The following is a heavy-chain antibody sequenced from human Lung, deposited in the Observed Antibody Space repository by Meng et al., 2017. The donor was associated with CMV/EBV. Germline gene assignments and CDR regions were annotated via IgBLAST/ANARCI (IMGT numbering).Heavy chain of an antibody. CDR3: ARDSPLDGYSLLDY. Sequence: QVEVVEYGSELKQPGAPVKVSCSPSGYTFNSYAINWVRQAPGQGPDWMGWIDPNTGNPTYDQGFTGRFVFSLDTSVSTAYLQINSLRADDTAVYYCARDSPLDGYSLLDYWGQGTLVTVSS. D-gene: IGHD5-24*01. CDR1: GYTFNSYA. CDR2: IDPNTGNP. V-gene: IGHV7-4-1*02. J-gene: IGHJ4*02.